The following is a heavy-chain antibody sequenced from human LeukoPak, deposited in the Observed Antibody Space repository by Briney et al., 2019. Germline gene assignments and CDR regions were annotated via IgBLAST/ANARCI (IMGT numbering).Heavy chain of an antibody. CDR3: AKDLGDGYNSIDY. CDR2: ISGSGGGT. J-gene: IGHJ4*02. V-gene: IGHV3-23*01. CDR1: GFTFSSYA. D-gene: IGHD5-24*01. Sequence: GGSLRLSCAASGFTFSSYAMSWVRQAPGKGLEWVSAISGSGGGTYYADSVKGRFTISRDNSKNTLYLQMNSLRAEDTAVYYCAKDLGDGYNSIDYWGQGTLVTVSS.